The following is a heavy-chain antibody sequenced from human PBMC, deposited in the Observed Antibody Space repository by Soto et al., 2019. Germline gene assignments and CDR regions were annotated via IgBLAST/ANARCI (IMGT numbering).Heavy chain of an antibody. Sequence: SETLSLTCTVSGGSISSYYWSWIRQPPGKGLEWIGYIYYSGSTNYNPSLKSRVTISVDTSKNQFSLKLSSVTAADTAVYYCARVTLRYFDWLHDYWGQGTLVTVSS. J-gene: IGHJ4*02. CDR2: IYYSGST. V-gene: IGHV4-59*01. CDR3: ARVTLRYFDWLHDY. D-gene: IGHD3-9*01. CDR1: GGSISSYY.